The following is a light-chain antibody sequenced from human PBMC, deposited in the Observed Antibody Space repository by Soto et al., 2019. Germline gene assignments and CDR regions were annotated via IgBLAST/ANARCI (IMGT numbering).Light chain of an antibody. CDR1: QSVSSY. CDR2: DAS. J-gene: IGKJ4*01. V-gene: IGKV3-11*01. CDR3: QQRSNSPLT. Sequence: EIVLTQSPATLSLSPGERATLSCRASQSVSSYLAWYQQKPGQAPRRLIYDASNRATGIPARFSGTGAGTDFTLTVSSLEPEDFAVYYCQQRSNSPLTVGGGTQVDIK.